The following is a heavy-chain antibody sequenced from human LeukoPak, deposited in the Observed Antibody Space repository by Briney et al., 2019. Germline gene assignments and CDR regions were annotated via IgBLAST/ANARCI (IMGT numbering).Heavy chain of an antibody. V-gene: IGHV3-11*04. J-gene: IGHJ4*02. CDR3: ARVHRHFGYSYGPKDY. Sequence: GGSLILSCAASGFTFSDYYMSWIRQAPGKGLEWVSYISSSGSTIYYADSVKGRFTISRDNAKNSLYLQMNSLRAEDTAVYYCARVHRHFGYSYGPKDYWGQGTLVTVSS. D-gene: IGHD5-18*01. CDR1: GFTFSDYY. CDR2: ISSSGSTI.